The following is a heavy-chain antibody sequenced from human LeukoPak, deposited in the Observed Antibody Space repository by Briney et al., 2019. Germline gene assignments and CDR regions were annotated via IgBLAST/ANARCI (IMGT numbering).Heavy chain of an antibody. J-gene: IGHJ4*02. V-gene: IGHV3-64*01. CDR1: GFTFSSYA. CDR3: ARSYGDYFDY. CDR2: ISSNGGST. Sequence: PGGSLRLSCAASGFTFSSYAMHWVRQAPGKGLEYVSAISSNGGSTYYANSVKGRFTISRDNSKNTLYLQMGSLRAEDTAVYYCARSYGDYFDYWGQGTLVTVSS. D-gene: IGHD4-17*01.